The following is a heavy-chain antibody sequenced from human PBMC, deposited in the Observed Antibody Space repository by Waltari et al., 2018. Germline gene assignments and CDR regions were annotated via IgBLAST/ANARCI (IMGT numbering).Heavy chain of an antibody. D-gene: IGHD6-13*01. V-gene: IGHV3-7*01. Sequence: EVQLVESGGGLVQPGGSLRLSCAASGFTFSSYWMSWLRQAPGKGLEWVANIKPDGSQEQYVDSVKGRFTISRDNAKNSQYLQMNSLRAEDTAVYYCATSSSYSFDNWGQGNLVTVSS. J-gene: IGHJ4*02. CDR1: GFTFSSYW. CDR2: IKPDGSQE. CDR3: ATSSSYSFDN.